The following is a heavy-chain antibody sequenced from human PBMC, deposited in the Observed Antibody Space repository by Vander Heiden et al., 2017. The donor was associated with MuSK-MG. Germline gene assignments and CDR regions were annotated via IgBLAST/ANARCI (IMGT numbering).Heavy chain of an antibody. Sequence: QVQLQESCPGRVKPSQTLSLTCTVSGGSISSGDYYWSWIRQPPGKGLEWIGYIYYSGSTYYNPALKSRVTISVDTSKNQFSLKLSSVNAADTAVYYCARDRGYSNYGDAFDIWGQGTMVTVSS. D-gene: IGHD4-4*01. J-gene: IGHJ3*02. CDR1: GGSISSGDYY. CDR3: ARDRGYSNYGDAFDI. V-gene: IGHV4-30-4*08. CDR2: IYYSGST.